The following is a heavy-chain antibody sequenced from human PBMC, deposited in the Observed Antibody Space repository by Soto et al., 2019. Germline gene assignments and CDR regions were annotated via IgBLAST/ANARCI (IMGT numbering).Heavy chain of an antibody. CDR3: ARGTRDFDY. J-gene: IGHJ4*02. CDR1: GYSISSYY. Sequence: SETLSLTCTVSGYSISSYYWSWIRQPPGKGLEWIGYIYYSGNTNYNPSLMSRVTISVDTSKNQFSLKLSSVIAADTAVYYCARGTRDFDYWGRGTLVTVSS. CDR2: IYYSGNT. D-gene: IGHD2-8*01. V-gene: IGHV4-59*01.